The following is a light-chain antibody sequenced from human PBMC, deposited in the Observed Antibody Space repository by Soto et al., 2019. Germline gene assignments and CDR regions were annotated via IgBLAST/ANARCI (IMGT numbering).Light chain of an antibody. J-gene: IGKJ1*01. CDR1: QSVSSSY. V-gene: IGKV3-20*01. CDR3: QQYGSSRWT. Sequence: EIVLTQSPGTLSLSPGGRATLSCRASQSVSSSYLAWYQQKPGQAPRLVIYGASSRATGIPDRFSVSGSGTDFTLTISRLETEDFAVYYCQQYGSSRWTFGQGTKVDIK. CDR2: GAS.